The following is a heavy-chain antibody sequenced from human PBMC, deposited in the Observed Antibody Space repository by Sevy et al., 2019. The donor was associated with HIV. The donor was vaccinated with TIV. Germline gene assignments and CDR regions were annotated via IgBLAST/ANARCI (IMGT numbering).Heavy chain of an antibody. CDR2: ISYDGSNK. Sequence: GGSLRLSCAASGFTFSSYGMHWVRQAPGKGLEWVAVISYDGSNKYYADSVKGRFTISRDNSKNTLYLQMNSLRAEDTAVYYCVKPIGIAAAGTFDYWGQGTLVTVSS. D-gene: IGHD6-13*01. J-gene: IGHJ4*02. V-gene: IGHV3-30*18. CDR1: GFTFSSYG. CDR3: VKPIGIAAAGTFDY.